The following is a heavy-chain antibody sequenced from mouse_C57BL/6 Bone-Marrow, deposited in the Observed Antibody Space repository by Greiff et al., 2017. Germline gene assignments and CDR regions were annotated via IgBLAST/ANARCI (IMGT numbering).Heavy chain of an antibody. J-gene: IGHJ2*01. V-gene: IGHV3-6*01. CDR3: ARDGVLRDY. D-gene: IGHD1-1*01. CDR1: GYSITSGYY. Sequence: VQLKESGPGLVKPSQSLSLTCSVTGYSITSGYYWNWIRQFPGNKLEWMGYISYDGSNNYNPSLKNRISITRDTSKNQFFLKLNSVTTEDTATYYCARDGVLRDYWGQGTTLTVSS. CDR2: ISYDGSN.